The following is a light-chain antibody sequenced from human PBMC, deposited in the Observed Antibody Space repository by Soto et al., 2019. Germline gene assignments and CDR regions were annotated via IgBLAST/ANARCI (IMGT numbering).Light chain of an antibody. V-gene: IGKV1-9*01. Sequence: IQLAQSPSSLSAAVGDSVTIAFRASQGISRDLSWYQQKPGRAPKLLISAASTLQSGVPARFSGSGSGTDFTLSITSLQPEDFATYYCQQLNTYPVTFGGGTKVDIK. CDR1: QGISRD. CDR3: QQLNTYPVT. CDR2: AAS. J-gene: IGKJ4*01.